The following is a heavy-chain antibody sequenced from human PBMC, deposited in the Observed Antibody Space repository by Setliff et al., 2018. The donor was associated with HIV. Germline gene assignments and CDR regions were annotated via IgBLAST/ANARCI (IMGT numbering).Heavy chain of an antibody. CDR1: GGSISSETFS. J-gene: IGHJ6*02. CDR2: IYTRGST. V-gene: IGHV4-61*02. CDR3: ARGGYYYYFGVDV. Sequence: KSSETLSLTCTVSGGSISSETFSWNWIRQPAGKGLEWIGRIYTRGSTDYNPSLKSRVTMSVDTSKNQFSLKLSSVTAADTAVYYCARGGYYYYFGVDVWGQGTTVTVSS. D-gene: IGHD3-16*01.